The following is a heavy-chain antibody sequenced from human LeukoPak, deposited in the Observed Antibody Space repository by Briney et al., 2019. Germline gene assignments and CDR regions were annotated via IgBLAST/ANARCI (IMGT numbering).Heavy chain of an antibody. J-gene: IGHJ4*02. CDR3: ANNFDY. V-gene: IGHV3-33*06. CDR1: GFTFSNYG. CDR2: IWHDGSNK. Sequence: GGSLRLSCAASGFTFSNYGMHWVRQSPGKGLEWVAVIWHDGSNKYYADSVKGRFTISRDNSKNTLYLEMNSLRAEDTAVYYCANNFDYWGQGTLVTVSS.